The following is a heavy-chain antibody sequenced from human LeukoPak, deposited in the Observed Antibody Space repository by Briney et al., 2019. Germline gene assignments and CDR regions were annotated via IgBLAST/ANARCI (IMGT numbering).Heavy chain of an antibody. D-gene: IGHD3-22*01. Sequence: GGSLRLSCAASGFTFSSYAMSWVRQAPGKGLEWVSSISSSSSYIYYADSVKGRFTISRDNAKNSLYLQMNSLRAEDTAVYYCARGEDYYDSSGYNNWFDPWGQGTLVTVSS. CDR2: ISSSSSYI. CDR1: GFTFSSYA. CDR3: ARGEDYYDSSGYNNWFDP. J-gene: IGHJ5*02. V-gene: IGHV3-21*01.